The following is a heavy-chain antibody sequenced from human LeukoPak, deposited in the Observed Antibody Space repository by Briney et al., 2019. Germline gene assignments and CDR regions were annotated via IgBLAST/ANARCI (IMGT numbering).Heavy chain of an antibody. CDR3: ARWDAVLLRFGELFHDYYGMDV. CDR2: INHSGST. J-gene: IGHJ6*02. Sequence: SETLSLTCAVYGGSFSGYYWSWIRQPPGKGLEWIGEINHSGSTNYNPSLKSRVTISVDTSKNQFSLKLSSVTAADTAVYYCARWDAVLLRFGELFHDYYGMDVWGQGTTVTVSS. D-gene: IGHD3-10*01. CDR1: GGSFSGYY. V-gene: IGHV4-34*01.